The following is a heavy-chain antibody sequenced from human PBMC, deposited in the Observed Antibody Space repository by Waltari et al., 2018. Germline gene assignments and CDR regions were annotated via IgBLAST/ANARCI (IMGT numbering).Heavy chain of an antibody. Sequence: QVQLVQSGAEVKKPGSSVKVSCKASGGTFSSYAISWVRQAPGQGLEWMGRIIPIFGTANYAQKFQGRVTITADKSTSTAYMELSSLRSEDMAVYYCARDQRDLGQDCGGDCYEGWGQGTLVTVSS. V-gene: IGHV1-69*08. J-gene: IGHJ4*02. CDR3: ARDQRDLGQDCGGDCYEG. CDR2: IIPIFGTA. D-gene: IGHD2-21*01. CDR1: GGTFSSYA.